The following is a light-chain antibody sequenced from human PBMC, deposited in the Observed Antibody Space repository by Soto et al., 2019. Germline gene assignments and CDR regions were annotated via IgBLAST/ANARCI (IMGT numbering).Light chain of an antibody. J-gene: IGKJ5*01. CDR2: DAS. CDR3: QHYHDWRIT. Sequence: EIVLTQSPATLSVSPGERATLSCRASQSIRDNLAWYQQKPGQTPRLLISDASTRATTIPARFSGSGSGTEFTLTINRRQSEDFAVYYCQHYHDWRITFGQGTRLEIK. CDR1: QSIRDN. V-gene: IGKV3-15*01.